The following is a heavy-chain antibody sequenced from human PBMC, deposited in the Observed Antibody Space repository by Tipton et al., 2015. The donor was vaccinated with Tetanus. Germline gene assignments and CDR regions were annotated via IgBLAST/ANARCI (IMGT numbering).Heavy chain of an antibody. Sequence: TLSLTCTVSGGSISSYYWSWIRQPAGKGLEWIGRIYTSGSTNYNPSLKSRVTMSVDTSKNQFSLKLSSVTAADTAVYYCARGVWFGPGPKYYFDYWGQGTLVTVSS. J-gene: IGHJ4*02. CDR1: GGSISSYY. CDR3: ARGVWFGPGPKYYFDY. V-gene: IGHV4-4*07. CDR2: IYTSGST. D-gene: IGHD3-10*01.